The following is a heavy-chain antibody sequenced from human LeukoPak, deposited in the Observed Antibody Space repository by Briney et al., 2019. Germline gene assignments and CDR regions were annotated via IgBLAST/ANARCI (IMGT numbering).Heavy chain of an antibody. J-gene: IGHJ4*02. CDR2: IYSDGST. CDR1: GFAVNRNY. Sequence: QTGGSLRLSCAASGFAVNRNYMTWVRQAPGKGLEWVSVIYSDGSTFYADSVKGRFTISRGNAKNTAYLQMNSMRVEDKAVYYCARGPWDCWGQGTLVTVSS. CDR3: ARGPWDC. V-gene: IGHV3-53*05.